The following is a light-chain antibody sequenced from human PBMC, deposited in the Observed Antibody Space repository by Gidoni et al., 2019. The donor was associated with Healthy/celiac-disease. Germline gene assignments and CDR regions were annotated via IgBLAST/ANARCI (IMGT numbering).Light chain of an antibody. V-gene: IGKV1-39*01. CDR1: QSISSY. J-gene: IGKJ1*01. Sequence: DIQMTQSPSSLSASVGDRVTITCRASQSISSYLNWYQQKPVKAPKLLIYAASSLQSGVPSRFSGSGSGTDFTLTISSLQPEDFATYYCQQSYSTPPTFVQGTKVEIK. CDR2: AAS. CDR3: QQSYSTPPT.